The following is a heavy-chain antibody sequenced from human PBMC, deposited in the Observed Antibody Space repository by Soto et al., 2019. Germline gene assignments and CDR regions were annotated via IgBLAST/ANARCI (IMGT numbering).Heavy chain of an antibody. CDR1: GFTFSSYG. V-gene: IGHV3-30*18. J-gene: IGHJ4*02. CDR2: ISYDGSNK. D-gene: IGHD2-15*01. CDR3: AKDQRHIVVVVAATGGVFDY. Sequence: ESGGGVVQPGRSLRLSCAASGFTFSSYGMHWVRQAPGKGLEWVAVISYDGSNKYYADSVKGRFTISRDNSKNTLYLQMNSLRAEDTAVYYCAKDQRHIVVVVAATGGVFDYWGQGTLVTVSS.